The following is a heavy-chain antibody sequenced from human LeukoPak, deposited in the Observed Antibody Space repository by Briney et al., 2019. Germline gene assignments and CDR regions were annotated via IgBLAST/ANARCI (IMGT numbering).Heavy chain of an antibody. CDR1: GFTFSSNA. D-gene: IGHD3-10*01. J-gene: IGHJ4*02. V-gene: IGHV3-23*01. CDR2: ISSSGGST. Sequence: GGSLRLSCAASGFTFSSNAMSWVRQAPGKGLECVSGISSSGGSTYYADSVKGRFTISRDNSKNTLYLQMNSLRAEDTAVYYCATHYYGSGSYYNTYWGQGTLVTVSS. CDR3: ATHYYGSGSYYNTY.